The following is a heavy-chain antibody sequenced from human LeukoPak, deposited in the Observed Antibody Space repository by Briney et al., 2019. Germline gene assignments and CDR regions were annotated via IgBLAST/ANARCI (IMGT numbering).Heavy chain of an antibody. V-gene: IGHV4-34*01. CDR2: INQSGST. Sequence: SETLSVTCAVYGGSFSGYYWSWIRQPPGKGLEWIGEINQSGSTNYNPSLKSRVTISVDTSKNQFSLKLSSVSAADTAVHYCARDLIYDYVWGSHRYAWFDPWGQGTLVTVSS. J-gene: IGHJ5*02. CDR1: GGSFSGYY. D-gene: IGHD3-16*02. CDR3: ARDLIYDYVWGSHRYAWFDP.